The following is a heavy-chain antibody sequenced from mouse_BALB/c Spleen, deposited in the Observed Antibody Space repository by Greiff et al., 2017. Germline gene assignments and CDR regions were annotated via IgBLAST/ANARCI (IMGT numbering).Heavy chain of an antibody. CDR2: IDPANGNT. Sequence: VQLQQSGAELVKPGASVKLSCTASGFNIKDTYMHWVKQRPEQGLEWIGRIDPANGNTKYDPKFQGKATITADTSSNTAYLQLSSLTSEDTAVYYCAPIYYDYDGSDYLGQGTTLTVSS. V-gene: IGHV14-3*02. J-gene: IGHJ2*01. D-gene: IGHD2-4*01. CDR1: GFNIKDTY. CDR3: APIYYDYDGSDY.